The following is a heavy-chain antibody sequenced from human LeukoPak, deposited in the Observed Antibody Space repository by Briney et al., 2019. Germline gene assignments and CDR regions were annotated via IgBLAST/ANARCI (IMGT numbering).Heavy chain of an antibody. V-gene: IGHV1-69*04. J-gene: IGHJ4*02. CDR2: IIPILGIA. Sequence: SVKVSCKASGGTFSSYAIRWVRQAPGQGLEWMGRIIPILGIANYAQKFQGRVTMTRDTSTSTVYMELSSLRSEDTAVYYRARDSGTTVVTRGEWYYWGQGTLVTVSS. D-gene: IGHD4-23*01. CDR3: ARDSGTTVVTRGEWYY. CDR1: GGTFSSYA.